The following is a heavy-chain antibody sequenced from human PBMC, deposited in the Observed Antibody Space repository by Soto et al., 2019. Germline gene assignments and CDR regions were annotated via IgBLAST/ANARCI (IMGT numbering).Heavy chain of an antibody. CDR1: GGSISSYY. V-gene: IGHV4-59*08. CDR3: ASMGYHYGSGSYPLDY. CDR2: MSNSGST. J-gene: IGHJ4*02. Sequence: QVQLQESGPGLVKPSETLSLTCTGSGGSISSYYWTWIRQPPGKGLEWIGFMSNSGSTHYSPSLKSPVTISLDTSKTQFSLNLRSVTAADTAVYYCASMGYHYGSGSYPLDYWGQGTLVTVSS. D-gene: IGHD3-10*01.